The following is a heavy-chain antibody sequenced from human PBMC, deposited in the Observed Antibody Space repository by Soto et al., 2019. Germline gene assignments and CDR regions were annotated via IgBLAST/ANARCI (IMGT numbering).Heavy chain of an antibody. CDR1: GFTFSSYG. CDR2: ISYDGSNK. Sequence: QVQLVESGGGVVQPGRSLRLSCAASGFTFSSYGMHWVRQAPGKGLEWVAVISYDGSNKYYADSVKGRFTISRDNSKNTLYLQMNSLRAEDTAVYYCAKDRLGCNDYWGQGTLVTVSS. CDR3: AKDRLGCNDY. V-gene: IGHV3-30*18. D-gene: IGHD1-26*01. J-gene: IGHJ4*02.